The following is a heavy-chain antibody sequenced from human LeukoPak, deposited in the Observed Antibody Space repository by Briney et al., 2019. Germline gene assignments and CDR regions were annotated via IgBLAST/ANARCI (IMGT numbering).Heavy chain of an antibody. V-gene: IGHV4-38-2*02. CDR3: ARDRNTAIATYYFDY. J-gene: IGHJ4*02. Sequence: SETLSLTCTVSGYSMSSGYYWGWIRQPPERGLEWIGSMYHTGSTYYNPSLKSRVTISVDTSKNQFSLKLSSVTAADTAVYYCARDRNTAIATYYFDYWGQGTLVTVSS. CDR1: GYSMSSGYY. CDR2: MYHTGST. D-gene: IGHD5-18*01.